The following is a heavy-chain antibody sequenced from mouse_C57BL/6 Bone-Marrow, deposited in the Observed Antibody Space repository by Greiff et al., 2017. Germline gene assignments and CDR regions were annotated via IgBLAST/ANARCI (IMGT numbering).Heavy chain of an antibody. CDR3: NKFPLDYDNSWFAY. D-gene: IGHD2-1*01. CDR2: IYPGNSDT. Sequence: EVQLQQSGPVLARPGASVKMSCKTSGYTFTSYWMHWVKQRPGPGLEWIGAIYPGNSDTSYNQKFKGKAKLTAVTSASTAYMEISSLTNEYSAVYYLNKFPLDYDNSWFAYWCQGTLVTVSA. V-gene: IGHV1-5*01. CDR1: GYTFTSYW. J-gene: IGHJ3*01.